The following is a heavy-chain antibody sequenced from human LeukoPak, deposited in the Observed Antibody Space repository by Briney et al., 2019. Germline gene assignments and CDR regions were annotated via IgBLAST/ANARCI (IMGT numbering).Heavy chain of an antibody. J-gene: IGHJ3*02. CDR2: IRTDGTI. V-gene: IGHV3-69-1*01. CDR1: GFTSFDFP. D-gene: IGHD2/OR15-2a*01. Sequence: AGGSLRLSCEASGFTSFDFPMTWVRKAPGKGLEWVSHIRTDGTITYADSVKGRFTISRDDAKTSVYLRMNSLRDEDTAIYYCARDNIWAFDIWGQGTMVTVAS. CDR3: ARDNIWAFDI.